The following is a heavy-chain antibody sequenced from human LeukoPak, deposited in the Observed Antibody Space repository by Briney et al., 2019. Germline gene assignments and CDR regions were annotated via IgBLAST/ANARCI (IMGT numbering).Heavy chain of an antibody. V-gene: IGHV1-18*01. Sequence: ASVRVSCKASGYTFSIYGFSWVRQAPGQGLEWMGWISAYNGNTNYAQKPQGRVTMTRDTSTSTVYMELSSLRSEDTAVYYCARGGPYDYVWGSYRYLDVWGKGTTVTISS. J-gene: IGHJ6*04. CDR3: ARGGPYDYVWGSYRYLDV. D-gene: IGHD3-16*02. CDR1: GYTFSIYG. CDR2: ISAYNGNT.